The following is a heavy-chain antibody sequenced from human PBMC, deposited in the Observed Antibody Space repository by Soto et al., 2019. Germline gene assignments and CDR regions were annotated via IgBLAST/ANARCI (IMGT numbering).Heavy chain of an antibody. D-gene: IGHD3-3*01. Sequence: EVQLVESGGGLVQPGGSLRLSCAASGFTFSSYSMNWVRQAPGQGLEWVSYISSSSSTIDYADSVKGRFTISRDNAKNSLYLQMNSLRDEDTAVYYCARDTQDDFWSGYYRDYWGQGTLVTVSS. V-gene: IGHV3-48*02. CDR3: ARDTQDDFWSGYYRDY. J-gene: IGHJ4*02. CDR1: GFTFSSYS. CDR2: ISSSSSTI.